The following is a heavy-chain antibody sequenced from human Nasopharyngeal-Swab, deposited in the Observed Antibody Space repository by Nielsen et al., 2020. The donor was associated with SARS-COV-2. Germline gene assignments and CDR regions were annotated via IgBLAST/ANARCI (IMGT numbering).Heavy chain of an antibody. D-gene: IGHD4-23*01. CDR3: VRGYDGNSEVDAFDI. Sequence: GESLKISCAVSGFTFSSYAMHWVRQAPGKGLEWVAVISYDGSNKYYPDSVKGRFTISRDNSKNPLSLQMNSLRAEDTAVYYCVRGYDGNSEVDAFDIWGQGTVVTVSS. CDR1: GFTFSSYA. V-gene: IGHV3-30*04. J-gene: IGHJ3*02. CDR2: ISYDGSNK.